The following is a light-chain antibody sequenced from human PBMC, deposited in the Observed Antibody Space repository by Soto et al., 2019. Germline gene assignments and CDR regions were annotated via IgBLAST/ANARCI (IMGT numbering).Light chain of an antibody. J-gene: IGLJ1*01. V-gene: IGLV2-14*01. CDR2: EVS. CDR1: SSDVFGYTY. Sequence: QSVLTQPASVSGSPGQSITISCTGTSSDVFGYTYVSWYQQYPGKAPKLIIFEVSNRPSGVSNRFSGYKSGNTASLTISGLQAEDEADYYCSSYTSTNTPYVFGTGTKLTVL. CDR3: SSYTSTNTPYV.